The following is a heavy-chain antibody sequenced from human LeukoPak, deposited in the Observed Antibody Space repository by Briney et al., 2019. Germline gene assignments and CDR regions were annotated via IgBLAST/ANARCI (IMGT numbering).Heavy chain of an antibody. CDR2: INTNTGNP. D-gene: IGHD1-1*01. J-gene: IGHJ6*02. CDR3: ARGNWNDVSYYYGMDV. CDR1: GYTFTSYA. Sequence: ASVKVSCKASGYTFTSYAMNWVRQAPGQGLEWMDWINTNTGNPTYAQGFTGRFVFSLDTSVSTAYLQISSLKAEDIAVYYCARGNWNDVSYYYGMDVWGQGTTVTVSS. V-gene: IGHV7-4-1*02.